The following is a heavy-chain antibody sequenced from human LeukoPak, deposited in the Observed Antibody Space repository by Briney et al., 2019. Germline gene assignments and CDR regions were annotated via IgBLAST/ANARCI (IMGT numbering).Heavy chain of an antibody. D-gene: IGHD2-2*01. CDR3: ARAMVPAATLEWFQH. CDR2: INHSGST. V-gene: IGHV4-34*01. CDR1: GGSFSGYY. Sequence: SETLSLTCAVYGGSFSGYYWGWIRQPPGKGLEWIGEINHSGSTNYNPSLKSRVTISVDTSKNQFSLKLSSVTAADTAVYYCARAMVPAATLEWFQHWGQGTLVTVSS. J-gene: IGHJ1*01.